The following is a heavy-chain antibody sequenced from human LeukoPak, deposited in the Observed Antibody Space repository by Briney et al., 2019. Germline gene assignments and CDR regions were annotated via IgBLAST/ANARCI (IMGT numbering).Heavy chain of an antibody. CDR1: GFTFNTYA. Sequence: GGSLRLSCAASGFTFNTYAMSWVRQAPGKGLEWVSTISGGGDDTYYADSVKGRFTISRDNSKNTLYLQMNSLRAEDTAVYYCAKALGLIAVVAYFQHWGQGTLVTVSS. CDR2: ISGGGDDT. J-gene: IGHJ1*01. CDR3: AKALGLIAVVAYFQH. V-gene: IGHV3-23*01. D-gene: IGHD6-19*01.